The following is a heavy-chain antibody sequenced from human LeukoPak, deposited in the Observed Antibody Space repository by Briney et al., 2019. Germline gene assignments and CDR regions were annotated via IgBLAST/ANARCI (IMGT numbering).Heavy chain of an antibody. J-gene: IGHJ3*02. D-gene: IGHD5-12*01. V-gene: IGHV4-39*07. CDR2: IYYSGST. CDR1: GGSISSSSYY. Sequence: SETLSLTCTVSGGSISSSSYYWGWIRQPPGKGLEWIGSIYYSGSTYYNPSLKSRVTISVDTSKNQFSLKLSSVTAADTAVYYCARGLDSYSGYEYDIWGQGTMVTVSS. CDR3: ARGLDSYSGYEYDI.